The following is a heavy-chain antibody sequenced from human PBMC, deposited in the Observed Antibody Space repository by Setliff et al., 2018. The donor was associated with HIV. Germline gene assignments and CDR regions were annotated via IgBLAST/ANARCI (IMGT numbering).Heavy chain of an antibody. CDR1: GGSFSGYC. D-gene: IGHD6-13*01. J-gene: IGHJ6*03. CDR3: VRVSCSSWYSIPRNYYYSMDV. CDR2: INHSGRT. Sequence: LPETLSLTCAVYGGSFSGYCWSWIRQPPGKGLEWIGEINHSGRTKYNPSLKSRVTTSVDTSRNQFSLRLSSVTAADTAVYYCVRVSCSSWYSIPRNYYYSMDVWGEGTTVTVSS. V-gene: IGHV4-34*01.